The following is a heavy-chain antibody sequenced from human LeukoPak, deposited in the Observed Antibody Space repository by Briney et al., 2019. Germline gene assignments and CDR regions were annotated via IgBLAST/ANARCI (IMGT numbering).Heavy chain of an antibody. D-gene: IGHD3-22*01. J-gene: IGHJ2*01. CDR1: GGSISSSSYY. CDR2: IYYTRST. V-gene: IGHV4-39*01. Sequence: SETLSLTCTVSGGSISSSSYYWGWIRQPPGKGLEWIGSIYYTRSTYYNPSLKSRVTISVDTSKNQFSLKLTSVTAADTAAYYCARGVTMIVVVIHDWYFDLWGRGTLVTVSS. CDR3: ARGVTMIVVVIHDWYFDL.